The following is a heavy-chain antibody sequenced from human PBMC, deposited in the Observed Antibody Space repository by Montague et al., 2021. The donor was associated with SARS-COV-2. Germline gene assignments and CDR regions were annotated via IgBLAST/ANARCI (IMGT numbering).Heavy chain of an antibody. CDR3: ARSGWDLGAFDI. CDR1: GGSISSYY. J-gene: IGHJ3*02. CDR2: IYIGGST. V-gene: IGHV4-4*07. Sequence: SETLSLTCTASGGSISSYYWSWIRQPAGKGLEYIGRIYIGGSTNYNPSLKSRVTMSVDMSKNQFSLKLSSVTAADTAVYYCARSGWDLGAFDIWGQGTTVTVSS. D-gene: IGHD6-19*01.